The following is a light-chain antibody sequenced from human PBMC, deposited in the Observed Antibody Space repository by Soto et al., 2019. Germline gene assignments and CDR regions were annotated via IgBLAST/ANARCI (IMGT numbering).Light chain of an antibody. J-gene: IGLJ2*01. CDR1: SGHSNNA. CDR3: QTYDTGLQV. Sequence: QSVLTQSPSASASLGASVKLTCTLSSGHSNNAIAWHQQQPEKGPRYLMKLNSDGSHSKGDGIPDRFSGSSSGAERYLTISSLQSEDEADYYCQTYDTGLQVFGGGTKLTVL. CDR2: LNSDGSH. V-gene: IGLV4-69*01.